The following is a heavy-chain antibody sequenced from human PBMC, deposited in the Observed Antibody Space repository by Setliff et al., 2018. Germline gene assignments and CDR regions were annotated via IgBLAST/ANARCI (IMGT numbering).Heavy chain of an antibody. CDR3: ARVSMYYNFWSGYYGERGEYFDY. Sequence: SETLSLTCTVSGGSISSYYWSWIRQPPGKGLEWIGYIYYSGSTNYNPSLKSRVTISVDTSKNQFSLKLSSVTASDTAVYYCARVSMYYNFWSGYYGERGEYFDYWGQGTLVTVSS. V-gene: IGHV4-59*01. CDR2: IYYSGST. D-gene: IGHD3-3*01. J-gene: IGHJ4*02. CDR1: GGSISSYY.